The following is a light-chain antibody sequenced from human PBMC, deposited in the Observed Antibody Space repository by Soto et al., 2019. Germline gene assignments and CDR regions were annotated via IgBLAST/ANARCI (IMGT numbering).Light chain of an antibody. CDR1: QSVADN. V-gene: IGKV3-15*01. CDR3: QQYNYWPIT. Sequence: EVGMTQSPSTLSVSPGERVTLSCRSSQSVADNLAWFQQKPGQGPRLLIYGASTRATGIPARFSGSGSETDFTLTVSSLRSEDSAVYYCQQYNYWPITFCQGTRLAIK. CDR2: GAS. J-gene: IGKJ5*01.